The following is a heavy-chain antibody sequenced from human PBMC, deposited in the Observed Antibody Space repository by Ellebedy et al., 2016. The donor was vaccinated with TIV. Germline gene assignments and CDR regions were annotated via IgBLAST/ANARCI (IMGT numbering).Heavy chain of an antibody. J-gene: IGHJ4*02. CDR2: INHSGST. CDR3: ARCSIWSGLDY. D-gene: IGHD3-3*01. V-gene: IGHV4-34*01. Sequence: MPSETLSLTCAVYGGSFSGYYWSWIRQPPGRGLEWIGEINHSGSTNYSPSLKSRVTISVDTSKNQCSMKLSSVTAADTAVYYCARCSIWSGLDYWGQGTLVTVSS. CDR1: GGSFSGYY.